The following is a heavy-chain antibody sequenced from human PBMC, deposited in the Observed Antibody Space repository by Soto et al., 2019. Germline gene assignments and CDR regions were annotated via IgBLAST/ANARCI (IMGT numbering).Heavy chain of an antibody. CDR2: IYHSGSR. V-gene: IGHV4-31*03. CDR1: GDSISSGGYH. D-gene: IGHD3-16*02. CDR3: ARGTVTEDHWFGP. Sequence: QVQLQESGPGLVKPSQTLSLTCTVSGDSISSGGYHWSWIRQHPVKGLEWIGYIYHSGSRYYNPSLKSRVHMSVDTSKNQFSLRLNSVTAADTAVYYCARGTVTEDHWFGPWGQGTLVTVSS. J-gene: IGHJ5*02.